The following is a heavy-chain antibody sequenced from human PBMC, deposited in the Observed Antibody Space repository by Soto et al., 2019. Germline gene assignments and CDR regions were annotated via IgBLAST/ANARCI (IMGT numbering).Heavy chain of an antibody. Sequence: SETLSLTCTVSGGSISSYYWSWIRQPPGKGLEWIGYIYYSGSTNYNPSLKSRVTISVDTSKNQFSLKLTSVNTADTAIYYCTKGGCTCNSGHWGKGTLGTVAS. D-gene: IGHD5-12*01. CDR2: IYYSGST. V-gene: IGHV4-59*01. J-gene: IGHJ4*02. CDR1: GGSISSYY. CDR3: TKGGCTCNSGH.